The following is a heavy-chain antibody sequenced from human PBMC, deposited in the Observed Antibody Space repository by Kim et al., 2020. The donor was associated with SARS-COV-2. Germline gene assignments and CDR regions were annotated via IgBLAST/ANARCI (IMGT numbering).Heavy chain of an antibody. Sequence: SETLSLICTVSGDSITNYYWSWIRQPPGKGLEWIGYIYYTGSTKYNPSLKSRVTISEDTSKNQFSLTLNSVTAADTAVYYCARHSYDYDSSGLFDYWGQG. CDR1: GDSITNYY. J-gene: IGHJ4*02. D-gene: IGHD3-22*01. CDR3: ARHSYDYDSSGLFDY. CDR2: IYYTGST. V-gene: IGHV4-59*08.